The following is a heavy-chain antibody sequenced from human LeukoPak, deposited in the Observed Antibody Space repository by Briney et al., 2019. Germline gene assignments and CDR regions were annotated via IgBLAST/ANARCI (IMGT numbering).Heavy chain of an antibody. CDR1: GGTFSSYA. Sequence: GASVKVSCKASGGTFSSYAISWVRQAPGQGLEWMGGIIPIFGTANYAQKFQGRVTITTDESTSTAYMELSSLRSEDTAVYYCAREEWRYCSSISCYREYNWFDPWGQGTLVTVSS. J-gene: IGHJ5*02. CDR3: AREEWRYCSSISCYREYNWFDP. D-gene: IGHD2-2*01. CDR2: IIPIFGTA. V-gene: IGHV1-69*05.